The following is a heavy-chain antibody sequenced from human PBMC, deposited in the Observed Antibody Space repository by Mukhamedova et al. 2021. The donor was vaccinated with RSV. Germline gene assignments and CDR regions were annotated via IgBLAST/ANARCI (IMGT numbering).Heavy chain of an antibody. Sequence: WEGLEWIATIFSGASGSTYYNPSLKSRVTISVDPSKNQFSLDLRSVTAADTAVYYCVGLQWFVKFYFDYWGQGSQVTVSS. V-gene: IGHV4-39*01. J-gene: IGHJ4*02. CDR2: IFSGASGST. D-gene: IGHD3-10*01. CDR3: VGLQWFVKFYFDY.